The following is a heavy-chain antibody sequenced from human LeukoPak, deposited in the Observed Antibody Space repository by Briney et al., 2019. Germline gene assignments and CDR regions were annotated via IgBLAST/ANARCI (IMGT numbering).Heavy chain of an antibody. V-gene: IGHV3-23*01. J-gene: IGHJ4*02. D-gene: IGHD4-17*01. Sequence: PGGALRVSCAASVFTFISYAMSWIRPAPGGGLEWLSAISPPTGTTFYADSVEGRFTISRDNPKNTLYLQMNILRAEDMAVYYCATKTSNGDRYFDYWGQGSLVTVSS. CDR1: VFTFISYA. CDR2: ISPPTGTT. CDR3: ATKTSNGDRYFDY.